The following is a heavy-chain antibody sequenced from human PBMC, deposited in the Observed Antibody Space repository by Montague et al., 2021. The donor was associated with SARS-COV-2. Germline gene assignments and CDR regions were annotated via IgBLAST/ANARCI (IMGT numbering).Heavy chain of an antibody. CDR2: IYYSGST. Sequence: SETLSLTCTVSGGSISSSSYYWGWIRQPPGKGLEWIGSIYYSGSTYYNPSLKSRVTISVDTSKNQFSLKLSSVTAADTAVYYCAREGGNLAEIMILGVVINGYYFDYWGQGTLVTVSS. V-gene: IGHV4-39*02. CDR1: GGSISSSSYY. D-gene: IGHD3-3*01. J-gene: IGHJ4*02. CDR3: AREGGNLAEIMILGVVINGYYFDY.